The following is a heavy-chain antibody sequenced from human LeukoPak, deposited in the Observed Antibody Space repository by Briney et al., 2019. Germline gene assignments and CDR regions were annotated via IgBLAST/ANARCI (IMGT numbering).Heavy chain of an antibody. J-gene: IGHJ4*02. D-gene: IGHD2-2*01. CDR1: GFTFSSYA. CDR3: AKDQWDIVVVPAGFDY. V-gene: IGHV3-23*01. CDR2: ISGSGGST. Sequence: GGSLRLSCAASGFTFSSYAMSWVRQAPGKGLEWVSAISGSGGSTYYADSVKGRFTISRDNSKNTLYLQMNSLRAEDTAVYYCAKDQWDIVVVPAGFDYWGQGTLVTVSS.